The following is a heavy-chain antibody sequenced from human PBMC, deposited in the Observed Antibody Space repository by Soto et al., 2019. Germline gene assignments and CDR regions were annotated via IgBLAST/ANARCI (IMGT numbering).Heavy chain of an antibody. CDR1: GFTFDDYG. CDR2: INWNGGST. V-gene: IGHV3-20*04. CDR3: AREALGDKKIAAAALFDY. Sequence: AGGSLRLSCAASGFTFDDYGMSWVRQAPGKGLEWVSGINWNGGSTGYADSVKGRFTISRDNAKNSLYLQMNSLRAEDTALYYCAREALGDKKIAAAALFDYWGQGTLVTVSS. D-gene: IGHD6-13*01. J-gene: IGHJ4*02.